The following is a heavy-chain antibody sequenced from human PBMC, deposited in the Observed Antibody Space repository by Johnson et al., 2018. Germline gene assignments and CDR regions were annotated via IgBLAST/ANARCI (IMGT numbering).Heavy chain of an antibody. CDR3: AKRGRPQLWFLEVVYAGLDV. J-gene: IGHJ3*01. Sequence: VQLLESGGGVVQPGKSLRLSCAASGFTFSSYDMHWVRQAPGKGLEWVAVIAYDGSNKYYADSVKGRFVISRDNSKSTLCLQVNSVRAEDTAMYYCAKRGRPQLWFLEVVYAGLDVWGQGTMVTVAS. CDR1: GFTFSSYD. CDR2: IAYDGSNK. V-gene: IGHV3-30*18. D-gene: IGHD5-18*01.